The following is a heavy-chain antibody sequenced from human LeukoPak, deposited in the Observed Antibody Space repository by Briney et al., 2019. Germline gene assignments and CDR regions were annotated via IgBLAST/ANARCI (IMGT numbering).Heavy chain of an antibody. D-gene: IGHD3-22*01. V-gene: IGHV3-66*01. Sequence: GGSLRLSCAASGVTFSSNYMSWVRQAPGKGLVWVGVIYRAGSTYYTDSVKGRFIISSDNSKNTLYLQMNSLRAEDTAVYYCARGSRDSGGYYNPFDIWGQGTVVAVSS. J-gene: IGHJ3*02. CDR1: GVTFSSNY. CDR3: ARGSRDSGGYYNPFDI. CDR2: IYRAGST.